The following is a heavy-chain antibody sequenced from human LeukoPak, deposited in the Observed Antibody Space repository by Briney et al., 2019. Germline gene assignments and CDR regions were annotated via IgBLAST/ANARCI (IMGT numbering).Heavy chain of an antibody. D-gene: IGHD6-6*01. CDR1: GFTVSSNY. Sequence: PGGSLRLSCAASGFTVSSNYMSWIRQAPGKGLEWVSVIYSGGSTYYADSVKGRFTISRDNYKNTLYLQMNSLRAEDTAVYYCARDLRGSSSYHYYYYMDVWGKGTTVTVSS. CDR2: IYSGGST. V-gene: IGHV3-53*01. CDR3: ARDLRGSSSYHYYYYMDV. J-gene: IGHJ6*03.